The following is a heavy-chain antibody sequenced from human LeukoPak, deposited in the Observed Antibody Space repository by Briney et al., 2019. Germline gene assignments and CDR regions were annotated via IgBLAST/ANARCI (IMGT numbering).Heavy chain of an antibody. CDR2: INPNSGGT. CDR1: GYTFTGYY. Sequence: ASVKVSCKASGYTFTGYYMHWVRQAPGQGLEWMGRINPNSGGTNYAQEFQGRVTMTRDTSISTAYMELSRLRSDDTAVYYCARWYSSGRPPYYYGMDVWGQGTTVTVSS. V-gene: IGHV1-2*06. J-gene: IGHJ6*02. D-gene: IGHD6-19*01. CDR3: ARWYSSGRPPYYYGMDV.